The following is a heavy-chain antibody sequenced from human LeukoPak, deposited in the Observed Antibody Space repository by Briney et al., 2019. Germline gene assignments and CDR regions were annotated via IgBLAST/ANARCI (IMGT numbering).Heavy chain of an antibody. CDR1: GYTFTDYY. J-gene: IGHJ6*02. CDR3: ARDAPVWRYSPGGMDV. D-gene: IGHD3-9*01. Sequence: GASVKVSCTASGYTFTDYYIHWVRQAPGQGLEWMGWINPNGGGTNYAQKFQGRVTMSRDTSISTAYMELSRLRSDDTAVYYCARDAPVWRYSPGGMDVWGQGTTVTVSS. V-gene: IGHV1-2*02. CDR2: INPNGGGT.